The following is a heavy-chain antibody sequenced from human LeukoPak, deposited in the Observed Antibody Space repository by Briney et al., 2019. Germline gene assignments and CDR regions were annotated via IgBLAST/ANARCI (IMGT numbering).Heavy chain of an antibody. D-gene: IGHD2-15*01. Sequence: GGSLRLSCAASGFTFSNAWMSWVRQAPGKGLEWVGRIKTKTDGRTTDYAAPVKGRFTISRDDSKTTLYLQMNSLKTEDTAVYYCTTPAGFHLVYWGQGTLVTVSS. V-gene: IGHV3-15*01. CDR2: IKTKTDGRTT. CDR1: GFTFSNAW. CDR3: TTPAGFHLVY. J-gene: IGHJ4*02.